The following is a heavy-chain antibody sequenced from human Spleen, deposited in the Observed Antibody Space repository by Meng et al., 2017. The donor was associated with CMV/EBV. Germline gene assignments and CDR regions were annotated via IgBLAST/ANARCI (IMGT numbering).Heavy chain of an antibody. CDR2: ISAYNGNT. CDR1: GYTFTSYG. V-gene: IGHV1-18*01. Sequence: ASVKVSCKASGYTFTSYGISWVRQAPGQGLEWMGWISAYNGNTNYAQKLQGRVTMTADKSTSTAYMELRGLRSDDTAVYYCARGPAGNYDHYYGMDVWGQGTTVTVSS. CDR3: ARGPAGNYDHYYGMDV. J-gene: IGHJ6*02. D-gene: IGHD2-2*01.